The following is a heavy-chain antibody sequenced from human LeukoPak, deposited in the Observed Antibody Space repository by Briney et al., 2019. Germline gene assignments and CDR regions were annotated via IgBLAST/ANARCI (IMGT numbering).Heavy chain of an antibody. V-gene: IGHV3-30*07. D-gene: IGHD3-10*01. J-gene: IGHJ4*02. CDR1: GFTFSSYA. CDR3: ARLAGYYGSGSYRFDY. Sequence: GRSLRLSCAASGFTFSSYAMHWVRQAPGKGLEWVAVISYDGSNKYYADSVKGRFTISRDNSKNTLYLQMNSLRAEDTAVYYCARLAGYYGSGSYRFDYWGQGTLVTVSS. CDR2: ISYDGSNK.